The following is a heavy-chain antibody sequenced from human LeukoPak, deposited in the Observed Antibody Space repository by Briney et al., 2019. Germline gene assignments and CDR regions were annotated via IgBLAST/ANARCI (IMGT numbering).Heavy chain of an antibody. V-gene: IGHV1-69*05. J-gene: IGHJ5*02. CDR3: ARARGGITIFGVAINWFDP. CDR1: GGTFSSYA. Sequence: PVKVSCKASGGTFSSYAISWVRQAPGQGLEWMGGIIPIFGTANYAQKFQGRVTITTDESTSTAYMELSSLRSEDTAVYYCARARGGITIFGVAINWFDPWGQGTLVTVSS. D-gene: IGHD3-3*01. CDR2: IIPIFGTA.